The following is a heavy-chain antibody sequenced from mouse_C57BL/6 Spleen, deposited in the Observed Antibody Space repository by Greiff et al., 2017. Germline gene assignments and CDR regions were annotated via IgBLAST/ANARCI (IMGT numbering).Heavy chain of an antibody. CDR2: INPSSGYT. D-gene: IGHD1-1*01. CDR1: GYTFTSYW. V-gene: IGHV1-7*01. J-gene: IGHJ2*01. Sequence: VQLQQSGAELVKPGASVKLSCKASGYTFTSYWMHWVKQRPGQGLEWIGYINPSSGYTKYNQKFKDKATVTADKSSSTAYMHLSSLTYEDSAVYYCASVSTVVATDYFDYWGQGTTLTVSS. CDR3: ASVSTVVATDYFDY.